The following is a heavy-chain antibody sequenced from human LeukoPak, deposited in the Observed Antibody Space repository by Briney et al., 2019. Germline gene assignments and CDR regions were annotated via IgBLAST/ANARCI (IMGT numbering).Heavy chain of an antibody. J-gene: IGHJ4*02. CDR1: GYTFTGYY. CDR3: ARSVVPAAMPGCGY. D-gene: IGHD2-2*01. Sequence: GASVKVSCKASGYTFTGYYMHWVRQAPGQGLEWMGWINPNSGGTNYAQKFQGRVTMTRDTSISTAYMELSRLRSDDTAVYYCARSVVPAAMPGCGYWGQGTLVTVSS. V-gene: IGHV1-2*02. CDR2: INPNSGGT.